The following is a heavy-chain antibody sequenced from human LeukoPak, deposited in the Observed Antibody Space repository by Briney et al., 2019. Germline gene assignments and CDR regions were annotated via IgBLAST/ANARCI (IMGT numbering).Heavy chain of an antibody. V-gene: IGHV3-30*18. J-gene: IGHJ4*02. Sequence: GGSLRLSCAASGFTFSSYGMHWVRQAPGKGLEWVAVISYDGSNKYYADSVKGRFTISRDNSKNTLYLQMNSLRAEDTAVYYCAKEWEGCTNGVCYAYDYWGQGTLVTVPS. D-gene: IGHD2-8*01. CDR2: ISYDGSNK. CDR3: AKEWEGCTNGVCYAYDY. CDR1: GFTFSSYG.